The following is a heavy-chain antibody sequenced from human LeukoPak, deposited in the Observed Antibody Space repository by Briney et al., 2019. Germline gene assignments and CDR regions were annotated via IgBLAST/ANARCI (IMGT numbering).Heavy chain of an antibody. J-gene: IGHJ4*02. D-gene: IGHD1-26*01. CDR1: GFTFSSYS. V-gene: IGHV3-21*01. CDR3: AGGIVESDY. CDR2: ISSSSSYI. Sequence: GGSLRLSCAASGFTFSSYSMNWVRQAPGKGLEWVSSISSSSSYIYYAGSVKGRFTISRDNAKNSLYLQMNSLRAEDTAVYYCAGGIVESDYWGQGTLVTVSS.